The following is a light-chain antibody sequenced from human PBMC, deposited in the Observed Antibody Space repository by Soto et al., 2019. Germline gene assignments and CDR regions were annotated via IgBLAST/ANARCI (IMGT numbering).Light chain of an antibody. Sequence: QSVLTQPPSASGTPGQRVTISCSGSSSNIGSNAVNWYQHLPGTAPKLLIYSNDQRPSGVPDRFSGSKSGTSASLAISGLQSEDEADYYCAAWYNSLYGPVFGGGTKLTVL. CDR3: AAWYNSLYGPV. V-gene: IGLV1-44*01. J-gene: IGLJ3*02. CDR1: SSNIGSNA. CDR2: SND.